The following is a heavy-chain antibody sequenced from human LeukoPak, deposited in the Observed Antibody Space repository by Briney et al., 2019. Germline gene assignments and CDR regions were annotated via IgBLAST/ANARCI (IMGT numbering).Heavy chain of an antibody. J-gene: IGHJ4*02. CDR2: IYYSGST. CDR3: ARVVPRYSSSWGEIYNAFDY. CDR1: GGSISSSSYY. D-gene: IGHD6-13*01. V-gene: IGHV4-39*07. Sequence: TPSETLSLTCTVSGGSISSSSYYWGWIRQPPGKGLEWIGSIYYSGSTYYNPSLKSRVTISVDTSKNQFSLKLSSVTAADTAVYYCARVVPRYSSSWGEIYNAFDYWGQGTLVTVSS.